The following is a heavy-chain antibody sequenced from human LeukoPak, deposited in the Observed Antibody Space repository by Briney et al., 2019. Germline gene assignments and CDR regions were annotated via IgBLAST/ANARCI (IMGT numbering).Heavy chain of an antibody. CDR3: ARDDDYNPLVH. D-gene: IGHD4/OR15-4a*01. CDR2: ISTNNGDT. Sequence: GASVKVSCKASDYTFTSNGISWVRQAPGQGREGVGWISTNNGDTKYGKKFQGRVIMTTDTSTSTAYMEVRSLRSDDTAVYYCARDDDYNPLVHWGQGTLVTVSS. J-gene: IGHJ4*02. CDR1: DYTFTSNG. V-gene: IGHV1-18*01.